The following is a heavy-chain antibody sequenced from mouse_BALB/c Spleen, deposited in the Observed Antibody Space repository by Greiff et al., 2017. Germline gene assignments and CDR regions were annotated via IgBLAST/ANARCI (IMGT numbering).Heavy chain of an antibody. CDR1: GYTFTSYV. CDR2: INPYNDGT. Sequence: EVQVVESGPELVKPGASVKMSCKASGYTFTSYVMHWVKQKPGQGLEWIGYINPYNDGTKYNEKFKGKATLTSDKSSSTAYMELSSLTSEDSAVYYCAREGRVYAMDYWGQGTSVTVSS. CDR3: AREGRVYAMDY. J-gene: IGHJ4*01. V-gene: IGHV1-14*01.